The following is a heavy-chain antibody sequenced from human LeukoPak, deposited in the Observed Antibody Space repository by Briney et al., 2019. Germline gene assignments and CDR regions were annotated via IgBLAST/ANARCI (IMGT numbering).Heavy chain of an antibody. V-gene: IGHV3-21*01. CDR2: ISSSSSYI. J-gene: IGHJ4*02. Sequence: SGGSLRLSCAPSAFTFSSYSMNWVRQAPGKGLEWVSSISSSSSYIYYADSVKGRFTISRDNAKNSLYLQMNSLRAEDTAVYYCARDVTYYDFWSGYYDTLGYFDYWGQGTLVTVSS. CDR1: AFTFSSYS. D-gene: IGHD3-3*01. CDR3: ARDVTYYDFWSGYYDTLGYFDY.